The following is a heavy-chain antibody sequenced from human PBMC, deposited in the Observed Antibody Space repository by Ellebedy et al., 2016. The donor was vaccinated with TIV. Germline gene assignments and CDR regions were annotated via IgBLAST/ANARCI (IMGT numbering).Heavy chain of an antibody. V-gene: IGHV4-39*01. CDR1: GDSVSNSNYY. J-gene: IGHJ4*02. CDR2: VFDGAKT. Sequence: SETLSLTCTVSGDSVSNSNYYWGWIRQPPGKGLEWIASVFDGAKTYSNPSFESRVTMFVDTPKTQFSLNLNSLTAADTAVYFCVRHRGSNLGNCRGGSCYMYYFVSWGRGTRVTVSS. CDR3: VRHRGSNLGNCRGGSCYMYYFVS. D-gene: IGHD2-15*01.